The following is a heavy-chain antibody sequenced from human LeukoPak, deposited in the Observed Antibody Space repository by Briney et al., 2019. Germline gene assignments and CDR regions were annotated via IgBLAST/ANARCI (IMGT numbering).Heavy chain of an antibody. CDR1: GFTFSGYA. CDR3: AKLHSATITADFDS. D-gene: IGHD1-14*01. J-gene: IGHJ4*02. V-gene: IGHV3-23*01. CDR2: ISIGGDYT. Sequence: GGSLRLSCAVSGFTFSGYAMSWVRQAPGKGLEWVAGISIGGDYTYYADSVKGRYTISRDNSKNTLSLQMNNLRAEDTAIYHCAKLHSATITADFDSWGQGMLVTVSS.